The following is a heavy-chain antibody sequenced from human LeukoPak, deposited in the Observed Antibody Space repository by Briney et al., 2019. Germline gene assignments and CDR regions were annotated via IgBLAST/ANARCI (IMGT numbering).Heavy chain of an antibody. CDR1: GFTFSSYG. CDR3: ARDVMSDFDY. V-gene: IGHV3-33*08. CDR2: IWYDGSNK. D-gene: IGHD2/OR15-2a*01. Sequence: GRSLRLSCAASGFTFSSYGMHWVRQAPGKGLEWVAVIWYDGSNKYYADSVKCRFTISRDNSKNTLYLQMNSLRAEDTAVYYCARDVMSDFDYWGQGTLVTVSS. J-gene: IGHJ4*02.